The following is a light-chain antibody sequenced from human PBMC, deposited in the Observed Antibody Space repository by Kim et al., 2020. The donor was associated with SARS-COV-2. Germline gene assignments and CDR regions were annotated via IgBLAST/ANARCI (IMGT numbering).Light chain of an antibody. J-gene: IGLJ2*01. V-gene: IGLV2-23*03. Sequence: QSITISCTGTSSDVGSYNLVSWYQQHPGKAPKLMIYEGSKRPSGVSNRFSGSKSGNTASRTISGLQAEDEADYYCCSYAGSSTFVVFGGGTQLTVL. CDR2: EGS. CDR1: SSDVGSYNL. CDR3: CSYAGSSTFVV.